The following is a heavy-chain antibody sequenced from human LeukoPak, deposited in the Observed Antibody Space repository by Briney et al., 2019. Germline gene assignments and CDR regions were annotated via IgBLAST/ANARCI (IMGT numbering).Heavy chain of an antibody. D-gene: IGHD6-19*01. CDR3: ARDLSSGWNLNY. V-gene: IGHV1-2*06. J-gene: IGHJ4*02. Sequence: ASVKVSCKASGYTFTGYYMHWVRQAPGQGLEWVGRINPNSGSTNYAQKFQGRVTMTRDTSISTAYMELSRLRSDDTAVYYCARDLSSGWNLNYWGQGTLVTVSS. CDR1: GYTFTGYY. CDR2: INPNSGST.